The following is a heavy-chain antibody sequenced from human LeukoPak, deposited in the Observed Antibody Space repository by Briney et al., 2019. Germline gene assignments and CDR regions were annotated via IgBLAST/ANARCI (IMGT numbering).Heavy chain of an antibody. V-gene: IGHV3-7*01. J-gene: IGHJ4*02. CDR1: GFTFSSYA. CDR3: ARDLRKVEATKDY. CDR2: IKQDGSEK. D-gene: IGHD1-1*01. Sequence: GGSLRLSCAASGFTFSSYAMHWVRQAPGKGLEWVANIKQDGSEKFYVDSVKGRFTISRDNAKNSVYLQLNSLRAEDTAVYYCARDLRKVEATKDYWGQGTLVTVSS.